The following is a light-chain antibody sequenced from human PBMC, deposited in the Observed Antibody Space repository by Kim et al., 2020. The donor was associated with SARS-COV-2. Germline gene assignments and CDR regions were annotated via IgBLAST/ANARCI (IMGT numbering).Light chain of an antibody. CDR2: DVT. V-gene: IGLV2-11*01. CDR1: SSDVGGYNY. Sequence: QSALTQPRSVSGSPGQSVTIPCTGTSSDVGGYNYFSWYQQHPGKAPKLMIYDVTERPSGVPERFSAPKSGNTASLTISGLQAEDEADYYCCSYAGSPPYDFGTGTKVTVL. CDR3: CSYAGSPPYD. J-gene: IGLJ1*01.